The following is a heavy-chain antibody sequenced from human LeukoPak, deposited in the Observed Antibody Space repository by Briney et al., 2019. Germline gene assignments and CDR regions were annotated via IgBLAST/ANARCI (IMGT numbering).Heavy chain of an antibody. CDR1: GYTFTSYG. D-gene: IGHD3-22*01. J-gene: IGHJ5*02. CDR2: ISAYNGNT. CDR3: ARDTAMSSGYYSGWFDP. V-gene: IGHV1-18*01. Sequence: ASVKVSCKASGYTFTSYGISWVRQAPGQGLEWMGWISAYNGNTNYAQKLQGRVTMTTDTSTSTAYMELRSLRSDDTAVYYCARDTAMSSGYYSGWFDPWGQGTLVTVSS.